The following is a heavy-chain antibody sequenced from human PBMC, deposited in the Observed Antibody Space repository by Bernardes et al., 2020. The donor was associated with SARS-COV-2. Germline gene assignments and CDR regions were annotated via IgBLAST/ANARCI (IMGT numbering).Heavy chain of an antibody. CDR1: GFAFSSYW. J-gene: IGHJ3*02. CDR3: ARENTEARGIDI. CDR2: MTQDGSEK. V-gene: IGHV3-7*05. Sequence: GGSLRLSRAASGFAFSSYWMTWVRQASGRGVECVANMTQDGSEKSFVDSVRGRFTIPRDNAKNSLYLHMNSLRAEDTAVYYCARENTEARGIDIWGQGTMVIVSS.